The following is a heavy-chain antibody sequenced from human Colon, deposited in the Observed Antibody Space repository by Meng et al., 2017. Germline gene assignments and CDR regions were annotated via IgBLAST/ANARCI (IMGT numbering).Heavy chain of an antibody. CDR2: IYYGGST. D-gene: IGHD3-16*02. J-gene: IGHJ4*02. V-gene: IGHV4-61*01. CDR1: GGSVSSGSYY. CDR3: ARGMTNGITFGGVIVN. Sequence: ASGPRQVRPSETLSLTCTGSGGSVSSGSYYWSWIRQPPGKGLEWIGYIYYGGSTNYNPSLKSRVTISVDTSKNQFSLKLSSVTAADTAVYYCARGMTNGITFGGVIVNWGQGTLVTVSS.